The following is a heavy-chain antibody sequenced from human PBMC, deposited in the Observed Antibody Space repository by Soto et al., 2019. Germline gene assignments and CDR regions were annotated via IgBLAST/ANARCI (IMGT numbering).Heavy chain of an antibody. Sequence: PSETLSLTCTVSGYSVTSGSYWGWFRQPPEKGLEWIGSVYLSGHTYHNPSLMSRVTISIDTSKNQFSLKLTSVTAEETAVYYCARASIVVSGTIVDFWGLGTLVTVYS. CDR2: VYLSGHT. CDR1: GYSVTSGSY. D-gene: IGHD1-7*01. CDR3: ARASIVVSGTIVDF. J-gene: IGHJ4*02. V-gene: IGHV4-38-2*02.